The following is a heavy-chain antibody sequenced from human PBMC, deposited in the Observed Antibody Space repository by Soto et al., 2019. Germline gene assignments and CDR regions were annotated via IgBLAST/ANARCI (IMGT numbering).Heavy chain of an antibody. CDR1: GAYIASTNW. Sequence: SETLSITCAISGAYIASTNWWSWVSQPPGKCLEWIGEIYHSGGPTYSPSFRGRATISVDKSNNQFSLRLRSVTAADTAVYYCARAYYDTKGYSLDPWGLGTLVTVS. J-gene: IGHJ5*02. D-gene: IGHD3-16*01. CDR2: IYHSGGP. CDR3: ARAYYDTKGYSLDP. V-gene: IGHV4-4*02.